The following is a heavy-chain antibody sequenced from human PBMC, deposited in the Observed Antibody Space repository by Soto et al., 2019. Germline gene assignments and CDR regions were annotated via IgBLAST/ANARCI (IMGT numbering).Heavy chain of an antibody. Sequence: SETLSLTCTVSGGSISSYYWSWIRQPPGKGLEWIGYIYYSGSTNYNPSLKSRVTISVDTSKNQFSLKLSSVTAADTAVYYCASYYGSGSGNWFDPWGQGTRVTVSS. V-gene: IGHV4-59*08. CDR1: GGSISSYY. D-gene: IGHD3-10*01. CDR3: ASYYGSGSGNWFDP. J-gene: IGHJ5*02. CDR2: IYYSGST.